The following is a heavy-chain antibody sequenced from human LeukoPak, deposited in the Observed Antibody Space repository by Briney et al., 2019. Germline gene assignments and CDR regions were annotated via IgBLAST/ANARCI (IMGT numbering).Heavy chain of an antibody. CDR3: ARDPFPGQWLVLGYFDY. CDR2: IIPIFGTA. V-gene: IGHV1-69*05. D-gene: IGHD6-19*01. Sequence: GASVKVSCKASGGTFSSYAISWVRQAPGQGLEWMGMIIPIFGTANYAQKFQGRVTITTDESTSTAYMELSSLRSEDTALYYCARDPFPGQWLVLGYFDYWGQGTLVTVSS. J-gene: IGHJ4*02. CDR1: GGTFSSYA.